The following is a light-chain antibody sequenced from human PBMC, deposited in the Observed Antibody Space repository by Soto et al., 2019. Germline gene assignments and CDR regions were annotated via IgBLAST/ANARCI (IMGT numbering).Light chain of an antibody. Sequence: EIVLTQSPGTLSLSPGERATLSCRASQSVSSSYLAWYQQKPGQAPRVLIHGASSRATGIPDRFSGSGSGTDFTLTISRLEPEDFAVYFCQQYGSTPPTAFGQGTKVEIK. V-gene: IGKV3-20*01. J-gene: IGKJ2*01. CDR1: QSVSSSY. CDR2: GAS. CDR3: QQYGSTPPTA.